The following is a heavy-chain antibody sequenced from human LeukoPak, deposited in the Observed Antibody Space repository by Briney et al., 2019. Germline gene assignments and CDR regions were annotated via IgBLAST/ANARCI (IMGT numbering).Heavy chain of an antibody. CDR1: GFTFSSNG. CDR2: IKQGGSEK. Sequence: GGSLRLSCAASGFTFSSNGMNWVRQAPGKGLEWVANIKQGGSEKYYVDSVKGRFTISRDNAKNSLYLQMNTLRPEDAAVYYCARERQNKDFWSGGDYWGQGTLVTVSS. D-gene: IGHD3-3*01. CDR3: ARERQNKDFWSGGDY. V-gene: IGHV3-7*01. J-gene: IGHJ4*02.